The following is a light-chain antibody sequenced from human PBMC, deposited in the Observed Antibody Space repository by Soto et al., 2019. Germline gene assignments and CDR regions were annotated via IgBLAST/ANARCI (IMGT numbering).Light chain of an antibody. CDR1: QSISSW. Sequence: IQMTQSPCTLSASVGDRVTITCRASQSISSWLAWYQQKPGKAPKLLIYKASSLESGVPSRFSGSGSGTEFTLTISSLQPDDFATYYCQQYNSYSRTFGQGSKVDI. J-gene: IGKJ1*01. CDR2: KAS. V-gene: IGKV1-5*03. CDR3: QQYNSYSRT.